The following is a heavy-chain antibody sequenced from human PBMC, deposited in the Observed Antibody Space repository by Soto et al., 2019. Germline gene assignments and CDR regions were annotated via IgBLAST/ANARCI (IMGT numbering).Heavy chain of an antibody. Sequence: QVQLVQSGAEVKKPGASVKVSCKASGYTFTGYYMHWVRQAPGQGLEWMGWINPNSGGTNYAQKFQGWVTMTRDTSISTAYMELSRLRSDDTAVYYCARSGAYYDYYYYGMDVWGQGTTVTVSS. J-gene: IGHJ6*02. CDR1: GYTFTGYY. D-gene: IGHD3-10*01. CDR3: ARSGAYYDYYYYGMDV. CDR2: INPNSGGT. V-gene: IGHV1-2*04.